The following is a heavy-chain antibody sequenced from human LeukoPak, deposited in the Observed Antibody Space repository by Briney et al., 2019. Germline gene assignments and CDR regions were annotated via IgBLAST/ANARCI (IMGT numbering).Heavy chain of an antibody. J-gene: IGHJ2*01. D-gene: IGHD4-17*01. CDR1: GHTFTSYW. CDR2: IDPRNSNT. Sequence: GESLKISCEGSGHTFTSYWISWVRQMPGKGLEWMGWIDPRNSNTKYSPSSQGHVTMSVDKSINTAYLQWRSLEASDSAMYYRARGATVTGRWYFDVWGRGTPVTVSS. V-gene: IGHV5-10-1*01. CDR3: ARGATVTGRWYFDV.